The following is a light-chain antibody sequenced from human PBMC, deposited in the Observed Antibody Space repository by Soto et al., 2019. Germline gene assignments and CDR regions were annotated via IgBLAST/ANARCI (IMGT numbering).Light chain of an antibody. J-gene: IGKJ2*01. CDR3: QHYGSSPPMYT. Sequence: EIVLTQSPVTLSLSPGERATLSCRASQSVSTTYLGWYQQKPGQAPRLLVYGTSRRATGIPDRFSGSGSGTDFTLTISSLEPEDFAVYYCQHYGSSPPMYTFGQGNKLEIK. CDR2: GTS. CDR1: QSVSTTY. V-gene: IGKV3-20*01.